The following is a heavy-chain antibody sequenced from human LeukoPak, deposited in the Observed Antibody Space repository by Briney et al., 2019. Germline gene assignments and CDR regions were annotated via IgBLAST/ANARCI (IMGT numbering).Heavy chain of an antibody. CDR3: ARQGRGAAAQFDY. Sequence: PSETLSLTCTVSGGSITYYYWSWIRQPPGKGLEWIGYIYYTGSTNYNPSLKSRVTISVDTSKNQFSLKLSSVTAADTAVYYCARQGRGAAAQFDYWGQGTLVTVSP. D-gene: IGHD6-13*01. CDR1: GGSITYYY. J-gene: IGHJ4*02. V-gene: IGHV4-59*08. CDR2: IYYTGST.